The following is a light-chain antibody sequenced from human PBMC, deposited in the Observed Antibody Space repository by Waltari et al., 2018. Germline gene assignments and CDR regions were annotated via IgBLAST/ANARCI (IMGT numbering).Light chain of an antibody. V-gene: IGLV1-40*01. CDR2: NNG. J-gene: IGLJ3*02. CDR3: QSYDSSLSRV. Sequence: QSVLTQPPSVAGAPGPRVTIPCTGSRPNIRAGYAVHWYQQRPGTAPKLLIYNNGNRPSGVPDRFSGSKSGTSASLAITGLQAEDEADYYCQSYDSSLSRVFGGGTKLTVL. CDR1: RPNIRAGYA.